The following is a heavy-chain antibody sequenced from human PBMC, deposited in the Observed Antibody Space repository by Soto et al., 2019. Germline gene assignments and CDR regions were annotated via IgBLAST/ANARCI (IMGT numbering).Heavy chain of an antibody. D-gene: IGHD2-15*01. J-gene: IGHJ4*02. V-gene: IGHV3-21*01. CDR1: GFTFSSRS. CDR2: ISSTSHHT. Sequence: EVQLVESGGGLVKPGVSLRLSCAASGFTFSSRSLNWVRQAPGKGLEWVSSISSTSHHTQYADSVKGRFTISIDNAKNSLHLQMNSLRAEDTTVYYCVPDVVAIAAKGYWGQGTLVTVSA. CDR3: VPDVVAIAAKGY.